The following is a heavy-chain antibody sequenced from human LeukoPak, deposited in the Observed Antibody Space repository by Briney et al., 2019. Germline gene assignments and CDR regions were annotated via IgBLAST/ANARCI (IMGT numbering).Heavy chain of an antibody. D-gene: IGHD2-15*01. Sequence: PGGSLRLSCAASGFTLSRYWINWVRQAPGKGLEWVANIKEDGSEKYHVDSVKGRFTISRDNAKNSLYLQMNSLRAEDTAVYYCAREYCGGGSCYSGAFDIWGQGTMVTVSS. J-gene: IGHJ3*02. CDR3: AREYCGGGSCYSGAFDI. CDR1: GFTLSRYW. V-gene: IGHV3-7*04. CDR2: IKEDGSEK.